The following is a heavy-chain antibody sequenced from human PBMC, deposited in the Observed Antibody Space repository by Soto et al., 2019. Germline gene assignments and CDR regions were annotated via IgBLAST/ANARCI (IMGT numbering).Heavy chain of an antibody. V-gene: IGHV4-31*02. Sequence: KPSETLSLTCTVSGGSISSGGYYWSWIRQHPGKGLEWIGYIYYSGSTYYNPSLKSRVTISVDTSKNQFSLKLSSVTAADTAVYYCARVPSDYYHSSVYYYLYFDYWGQGTLVSVSS. CDR1: GGSISSGGYY. D-gene: IGHD3-22*01. CDR2: IYYSGST. J-gene: IGHJ4*02. CDR3: ARVPSDYYHSSVYYYLYFDY.